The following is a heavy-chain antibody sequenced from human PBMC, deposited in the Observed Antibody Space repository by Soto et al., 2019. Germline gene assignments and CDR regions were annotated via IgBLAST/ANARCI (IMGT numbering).Heavy chain of an antibody. CDR3: ARVGVVPAAMSHYYYYYYMDV. Sequence: SETLSLTCTVSGGSISSYYWSWIRQPPGKGLEWIGYIYYSGSTNYNPSLKSRVTISVDTSKNQFSLKLSSVTAADTAVYYCARVGVVPAAMSHYYYYYYMDVWGKGTTVTVSS. D-gene: IGHD2-2*01. CDR2: IYYSGST. CDR1: GGSISSYY. J-gene: IGHJ6*03. V-gene: IGHV4-59*01.